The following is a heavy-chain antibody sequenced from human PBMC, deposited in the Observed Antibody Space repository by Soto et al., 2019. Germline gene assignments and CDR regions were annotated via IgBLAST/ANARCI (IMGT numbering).Heavy chain of an antibody. V-gene: IGHV3-30-3*02. CDR1: GFTFSTNA. Sequence: QVQLVESGGGVVQPGRSLRLSCAASGFTFSTNAMHWVRQAPGKGLEWVAVISYDGSTRYYADSMKGRFTISRDNSKNTLYLQMNNLRAEDTAVYSCAKQFSGWSYYFDYWGQGTPVTVSS. J-gene: IGHJ4*02. D-gene: IGHD6-19*01. CDR3: AKQFSGWSYYFDY. CDR2: ISYDGSTR.